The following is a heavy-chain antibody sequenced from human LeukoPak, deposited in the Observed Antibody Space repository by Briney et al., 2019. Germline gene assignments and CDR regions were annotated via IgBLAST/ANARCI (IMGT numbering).Heavy chain of an antibody. J-gene: IGHJ4*02. Sequence: GGSLRLSCAASGFTFSSYGMHWVRQAPGKGLEWVAFIRYDGSNKYYADSVKGRFTISRDNSKNTLYLQMNSLRAEDTAVYYCAKELPNSSGRYGIGYWGQGTLVTVSS. D-gene: IGHD6-19*01. CDR1: GFTFSSYG. V-gene: IGHV3-30*02. CDR3: AKELPNSSGRYGIGY. CDR2: IRYDGSNK.